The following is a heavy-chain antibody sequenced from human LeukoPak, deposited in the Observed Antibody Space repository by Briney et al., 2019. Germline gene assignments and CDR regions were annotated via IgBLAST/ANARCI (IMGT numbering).Heavy chain of an antibody. Sequence: ASVKVSCKASGYTFTDYYIHWVRQAPGQGLEWIGWINPNSGGTNDAQKFQGRVTMTRDTSINTAYMELSRLTSDDTAVYYCARGTTHLWFGEGGNALDIWGQGTMVTVSS. CDR1: GYTFTDYY. CDR2: INPNSGGT. V-gene: IGHV1-2*02. J-gene: IGHJ3*02. D-gene: IGHD3-10*01. CDR3: ARGTTHLWFGEGGNALDI.